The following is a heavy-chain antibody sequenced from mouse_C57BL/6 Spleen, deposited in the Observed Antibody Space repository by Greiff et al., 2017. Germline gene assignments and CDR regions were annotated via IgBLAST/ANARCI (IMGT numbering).Heavy chain of an antibody. J-gene: IGHJ4*01. D-gene: IGHD1-1*01. Sequence: VKVEESGPGLVQPSQSLSITCTVSGFSLTSYGVHWVRQSPGKGLEWLGVIWSGGSTDYNAAFISRLSISKDNSKSQVFFKMNSLQADDTAIYYCARSPSYCGSGYAMDYWGQGTSVTVSS. CDR3: ARSPSYCGSGYAMDY. V-gene: IGHV2-2*01. CDR1: GFSLTSYG. CDR2: IWSGGST.